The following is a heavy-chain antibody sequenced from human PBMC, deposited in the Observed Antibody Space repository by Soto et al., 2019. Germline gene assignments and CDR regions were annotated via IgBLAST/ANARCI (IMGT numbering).Heavy chain of an antibody. Sequence: QVQVVQSGAEVKETGSSVKVSCKASGDTFNRDVVSWVRQAPGQELEWMGGIIPLFGTTNYAQKLQGRVTITADESTNTVYMELRNLRVDDTAVYYCASLRGVDVWGQGTAVTVSS. V-gene: IGHV1-69*01. CDR1: GDTFNRDV. CDR3: ASLRGVDV. CDR2: IIPLFGTT. J-gene: IGHJ6*02.